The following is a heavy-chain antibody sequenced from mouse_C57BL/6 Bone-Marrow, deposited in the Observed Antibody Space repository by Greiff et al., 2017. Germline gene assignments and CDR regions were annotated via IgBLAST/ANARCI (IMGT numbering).Heavy chain of an antibody. CDR3: ARRNYYYAMDY. J-gene: IGHJ4*01. CDR1: GYTFTSYT. CDR2: INPSSGST. D-gene: IGHD1-1*01. V-gene: IGHV1-4*01. Sequence: QVQLQQSGAELARPGASVKMSCKASGYTFTSYTMHWVKQRPGPGLEWIGYINPSSGSTKYNQKFKDKATLTADKSSSTAYMQLSSLTSEDSAVYYCARRNYYYAMDYWGQGTSVTVSS.